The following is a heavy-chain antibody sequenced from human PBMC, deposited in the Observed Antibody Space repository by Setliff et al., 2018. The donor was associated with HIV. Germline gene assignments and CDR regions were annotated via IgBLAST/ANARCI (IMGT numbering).Heavy chain of an antibody. CDR1: GGSISSGNYY. V-gene: IGHV4-61*02. J-gene: IGHJ3*01. CDR2: IYISGST. Sequence: SETLSLTCTVSGGSISSGNYYWNWIRQPAGKGLEWIGRIYISGSTNYNPSLESRVTISLDTSKNQFSLKLRSVTAADTAVYYCAREDYYDSSGDAFDVWGQGTMVTVSS. D-gene: IGHD3-22*01. CDR3: AREDYYDSSGDAFDV.